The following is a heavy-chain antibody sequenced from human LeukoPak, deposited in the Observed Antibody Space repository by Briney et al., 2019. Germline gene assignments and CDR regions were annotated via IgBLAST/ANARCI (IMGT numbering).Heavy chain of an antibody. D-gene: IGHD3-10*01. CDR1: GFTFSSYW. CDR3: AIPPLSGTGSSRPLAGMDV. V-gene: IGHV3-48*04. CDR2: ISHTGSTM. Sequence: PGGSLRLSCAASGFTFSSYWMSWVRQAPGKGLEWVSYISHTGSTMSYADSVKGRFTISRDNARNSLYLQMNSLRAEDTAVYYCAIPPLSGTGSSRPLAGMDVWGQGTTVTVSS. J-gene: IGHJ6*02.